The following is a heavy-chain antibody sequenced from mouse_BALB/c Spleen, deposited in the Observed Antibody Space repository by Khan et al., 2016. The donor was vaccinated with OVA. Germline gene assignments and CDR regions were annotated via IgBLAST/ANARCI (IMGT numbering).Heavy chain of an antibody. CDR3: TRVYYRYDRDFDG. V-gene: IGHV2-4-1*01. D-gene: IGHD2-14*01. CDR2: IWSGGST. CDR1: DFSLSTYG. Sequence: QVQLKQSGPGLVQPSQSLSITCTVTDFSLSTYGIHWVRQSPGKGLEWLGVIWSGGSTDYNAAFISRLSISKDNSKSQVFFKMNSLQTDDTAIYYRTRVYYRYDRDFDGWGAGTTVTVAS. J-gene: IGHJ1*01.